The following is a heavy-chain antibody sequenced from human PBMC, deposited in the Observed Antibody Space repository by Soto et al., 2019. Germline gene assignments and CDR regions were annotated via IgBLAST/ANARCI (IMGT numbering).Heavy chain of an antibody. J-gene: IGHJ6*02. CDR3: AKGLVGYVFGVQDYHYGMDV. CDR2: ISYDGSNK. V-gene: IGHV3-30*18. Sequence: QVQLVESGGGVVQPGRSLRLSCAASRFTFSSYGMHWVGQAPGKGLEWVAAISYDGSNKNYADSVKGRFTISRDNSKNTLYLQMNGLRGEDTAVYLCAKGLVGYVFGVQDYHYGMDVWGQGTTVTVSS. D-gene: IGHD2-8*02. CDR1: RFTFSSYG.